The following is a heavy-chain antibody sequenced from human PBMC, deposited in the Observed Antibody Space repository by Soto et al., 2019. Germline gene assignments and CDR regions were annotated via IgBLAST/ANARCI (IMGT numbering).Heavy chain of an antibody. D-gene: IGHD6-13*01. J-gene: IGHJ5*02. CDR1: GYTFTSYG. Sequence: QVQLVQSGAEVKKPGASVKVSCKACGYTFTSYGISWVRQAPGQGLEWMGWISAYNGNTNYAQKLQGRVTMTTDTSTSTAYRELRSLRSDDTAGYYCARTPGIAGNWFDPWGQGTLVTVSS. CDR3: ARTPGIAGNWFDP. V-gene: IGHV1-18*01. CDR2: ISAYNGNT.